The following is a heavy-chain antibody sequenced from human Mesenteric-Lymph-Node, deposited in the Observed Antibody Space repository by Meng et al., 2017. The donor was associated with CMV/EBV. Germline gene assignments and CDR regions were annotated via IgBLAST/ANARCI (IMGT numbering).Heavy chain of an antibody. J-gene: IGHJ4*02. V-gene: IGHV4-39*07. Sequence: SETLSLTCTVSGGSISSSSYYWGWIRQPPGKGLEWIGSTYYSGSTYYNPSLKSRVPISVDTSKNQFSLKLSSVTAADTAVYYCARAPDYDFWSGPFDYWGQGTLVTVSS. CDR2: TYYSGST. CDR3: ARAPDYDFWSGPFDY. D-gene: IGHD3-3*01. CDR1: GGSISSSSYY.